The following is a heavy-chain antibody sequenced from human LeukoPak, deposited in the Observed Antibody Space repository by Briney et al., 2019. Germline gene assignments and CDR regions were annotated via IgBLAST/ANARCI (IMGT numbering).Heavy chain of an antibody. V-gene: IGHV1-24*01. Sequence: ASVKVSCKVSGYTLTELSMHWVRQAPGKGLEWMGGFDPEDGETIYAQKFQGRVTMTEDTSTDTAYMELSSLRSEDTVVYYCATDLRRSGSYYYHYWGQGTLVTVSS. CDR2: FDPEDGET. CDR1: GYTLTELS. D-gene: IGHD1-26*01. J-gene: IGHJ4*02. CDR3: ATDLRRSGSYYYHY.